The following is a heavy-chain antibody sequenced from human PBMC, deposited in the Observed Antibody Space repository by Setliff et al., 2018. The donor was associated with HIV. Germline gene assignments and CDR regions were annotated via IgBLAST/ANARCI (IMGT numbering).Heavy chain of an antibody. CDR2: IYNSEMI. J-gene: IGHJ6*02. V-gene: IGHV4-4*08. CDR3: ARGGPAVAYAVDV. Sequence: SETLSLTCIVSGASISSDTWSWIRQPPGKGLQWIGFIYNSEMINYNPSLKSRVTMSIDTSQNQFSLKVNSVTAADTAIYYCARGGPAVAYAVDVWGQGTTVTVSS. CDR1: GASISSDT. D-gene: IGHD5-12*01.